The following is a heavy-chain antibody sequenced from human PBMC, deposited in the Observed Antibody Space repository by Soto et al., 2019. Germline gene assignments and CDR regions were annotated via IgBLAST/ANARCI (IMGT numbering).Heavy chain of an antibody. CDR3: ATSSGWYALDI. Sequence: QVQLVQSGAEVKKPGASVKVSCKASGYTFTSFAIHWVRQAPGQRLEWMGWVNGGNGNTKYSQKFQGRVTLSRDTSATAAYMEMSSLRSEDTAVYFCATSSGWYALDIWGQGTMVTVSS. D-gene: IGHD6-19*01. CDR1: GYTFTSFA. CDR2: VNGGNGNT. J-gene: IGHJ3*02. V-gene: IGHV1-3*01.